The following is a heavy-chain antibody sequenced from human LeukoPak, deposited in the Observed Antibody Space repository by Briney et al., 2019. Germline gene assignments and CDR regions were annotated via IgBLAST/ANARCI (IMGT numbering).Heavy chain of an antibody. CDR3: AKVEMATSLFDY. V-gene: IGHV3-23*01. Sequence: GGSLRLSCAASGFTFSRYAMSWVRQAPGKGLEWVSAISGSGGSTYYADSVKGRFTISRDNSKNTLYLQMNSLRADDPAVYYCAKVEMATSLFDYWGQGTLVTVSS. J-gene: IGHJ4*02. D-gene: IGHD5-24*01. CDR1: GFTFSRYA. CDR2: ISGSGGST.